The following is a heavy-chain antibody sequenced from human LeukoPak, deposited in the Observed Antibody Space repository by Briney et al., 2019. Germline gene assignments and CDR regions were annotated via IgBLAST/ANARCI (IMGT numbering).Heavy chain of an antibody. CDR3: ARAIRDGYNYIDAFDI. CDR1: GGTFSSYA. V-gene: IGHV1-69*13. D-gene: IGHD5-24*01. J-gene: IGHJ3*02. CDR2: IIPIFGTA. Sequence: SVKVSCKASGGTFSSYAISWVRQAPGQGLEWMGGIIPIFGTANYAQKFQGRVTITADESTSTAYMELSSMRSEDTAVYYCARAIRDGYNYIDAFDIWGQGTMVTVSS.